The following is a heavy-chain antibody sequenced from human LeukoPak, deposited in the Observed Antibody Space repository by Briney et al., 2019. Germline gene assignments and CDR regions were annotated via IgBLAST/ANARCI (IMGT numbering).Heavy chain of an antibody. Sequence: GGSLRLSCAASGFTVSSNYLSWVRQAPGKGLEWVSVIYSGGSTYYADSVKGRFTISIDNSKNTLYLQMNSLRAEDSAVYYCARDTSRLWSGSGDAFDIWGQGTMVTVSS. CDR1: GFTVSSNY. D-gene: IGHD3-3*01. CDR2: IYSGGST. CDR3: ARDTSRLWSGSGDAFDI. J-gene: IGHJ3*02. V-gene: IGHV3-66*01.